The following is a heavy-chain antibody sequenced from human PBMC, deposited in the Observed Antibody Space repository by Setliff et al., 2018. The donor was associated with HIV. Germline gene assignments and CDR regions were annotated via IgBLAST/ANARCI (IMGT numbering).Heavy chain of an antibody. J-gene: IGHJ3*01. CDR2: INYRGVT. CDR3: ARDSNPAGSPGYDYARRGAFDL. V-gene: IGHV4-59*01. D-gene: IGHD5-12*01. Sequence: SETLSLTCTVSGGSISTYYWNWIRQSPGTGLEWIGDINYRGVTYYNPSLKSRVTFSLDTSKNQFSLTLTSVTAADTAVYYCARDSNPAGSPGYDYARRGAFDLWGPGTPVTVSS. CDR1: GGSISTYY.